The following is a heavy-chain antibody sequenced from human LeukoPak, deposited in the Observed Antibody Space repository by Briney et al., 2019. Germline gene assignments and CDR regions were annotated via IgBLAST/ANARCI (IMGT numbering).Heavy chain of an antibody. CDR1: GLIVRGNH. V-gene: IGHV3-53*01. J-gene: IGHJ6*02. CDR3: ARGYSNYYYYGMDV. D-gene: IGHD4-11*01. Sequence: GGSLRLSCAASGLIVRGNHMSWVRQAPGKGLEWVSVFYSGGSTYYADSVKGRFTISRDNSKNTLDLQMNSLRAEDTAVYYCARGYSNYYYYGMDVWGQGTTVTVSS. CDR2: FYSGGST.